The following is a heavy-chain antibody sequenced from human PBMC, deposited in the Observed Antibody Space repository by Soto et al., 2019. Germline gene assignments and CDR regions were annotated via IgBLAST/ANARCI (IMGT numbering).Heavy chain of an antibody. Sequence: QVQLVESGGGVVQPGRSMRLSCAASGFTFSSYGMHWVRQAPGKGLEWVAVIWYDGSNKYYADSVKGRFTISRDNSKNPLYLQMNSLRAEDTAVYYCATVGAARVMIDYWGQGTLVTVSS. CDR2: IWYDGSNK. CDR3: ATVGAARVMIDY. CDR1: GFTFSSYG. D-gene: IGHD1-26*01. J-gene: IGHJ4*02. V-gene: IGHV3-33*01.